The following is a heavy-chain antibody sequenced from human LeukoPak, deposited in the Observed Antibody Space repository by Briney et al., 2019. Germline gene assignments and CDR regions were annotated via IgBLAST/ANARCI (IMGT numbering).Heavy chain of an antibody. CDR3: ARDYYDSSGYYRGESDEDAFDT. Sequence: GGSLRLSCAASGFTFSSYWMSWVRQAPGKGLERVANIKQHGSEKYYVDSVKGRFTISRDNAKNSLYLQMNSLRAEDTAVYYCARDYYDSSGYYRGESDEDAFDTWGQGTMVTVSS. D-gene: IGHD3-22*01. CDR1: GFTFSSYW. V-gene: IGHV3-7*01. CDR2: IKQHGSEK. J-gene: IGHJ3*02.